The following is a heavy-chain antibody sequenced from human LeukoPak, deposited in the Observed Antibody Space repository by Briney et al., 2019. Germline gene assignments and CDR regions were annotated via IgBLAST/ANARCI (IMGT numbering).Heavy chain of an antibody. CDR1: GGSISSGSYY. CDR3: ARLSPYYDFWSGYYTPARDY. CDR2: IYTSGST. Sequence: SETLSLTCTVSGGSISSGSYYWSWIRQPAGNGLEWIGRIYTSGSTNYNPSLKSRVTISVDTSKNQFSLKLSSVTAADTAVYYCARLSPYYDFWSGYYTPARDYWGQGTLVTVSS. D-gene: IGHD3-3*01. J-gene: IGHJ4*02. V-gene: IGHV4-61*02.